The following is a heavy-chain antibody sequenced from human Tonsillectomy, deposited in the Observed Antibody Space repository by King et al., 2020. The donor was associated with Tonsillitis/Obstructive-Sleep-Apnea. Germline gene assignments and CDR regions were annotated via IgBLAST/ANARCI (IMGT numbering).Heavy chain of an antibody. Sequence: QMQLQESGPGLVKPSETLSLTCTVSGGSISSSSYYWGWIRQPPGKGLEWIGSMYYSGRTYYNPSLKSRVTISADTSKNQFSLKLSSVTAADTAVYYCARLHHYYDSSGYYQFDSWGQGKLVTVSS. CDR1: GGSISSSSYY. J-gene: IGHJ4*02. CDR2: MYYSGRT. V-gene: IGHV4-39*01. D-gene: IGHD3-22*01. CDR3: ARLHHYYDSSGYYQFDS.